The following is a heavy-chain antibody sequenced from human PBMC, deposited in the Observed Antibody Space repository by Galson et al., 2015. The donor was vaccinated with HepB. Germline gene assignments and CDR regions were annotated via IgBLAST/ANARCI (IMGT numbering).Heavy chain of an antibody. CDR2: INQDGSQK. V-gene: IGHV3-7*03. CDR3: ASEPNKSNEGY. D-gene: IGHD1-1*01. CDR1: GFTLSRFW. Sequence: SLRLSCAASGFTLSRFWMSWVRQAPGKGLEWVANINQDGSQKNYVDSVEGRFTISRDYAKNSLYLQMSSLRAEDTAVYYCASEPNKSNEGYWGQGTLVSVSS. J-gene: IGHJ4*02.